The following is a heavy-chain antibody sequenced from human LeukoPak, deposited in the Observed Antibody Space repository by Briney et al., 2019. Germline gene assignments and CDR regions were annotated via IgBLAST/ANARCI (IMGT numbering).Heavy chain of an antibody. D-gene: IGHD4-17*01. CDR1: GFTFSDYA. CDR2: ISGSGVST. Sequence: SGGSLRLSFAASGFTFSDYAMSWVRQALGKGLSWVSVISGSGVSTYNADSVKGRFTISRDNSKNTLYLQINSLRAEDTAVYYCAKSVESAVTTNPYFDYWGQGTLVTVSS. J-gene: IGHJ4*02. CDR3: AKSVESAVTTNPYFDY. V-gene: IGHV3-23*01.